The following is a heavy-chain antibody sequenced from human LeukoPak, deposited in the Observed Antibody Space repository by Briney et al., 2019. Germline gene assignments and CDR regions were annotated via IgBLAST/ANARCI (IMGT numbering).Heavy chain of an antibody. Sequence: ASVKVSCKASGYTFTGYYMHWVRQAPGQGLEWMGRINPNSGGTNYAQKFQGRVTMTRDTSISTAYMELSRLRSDDTAVYYCARTTGISGWYYFDYWGQGTLVTVSS. CDR1: GYTFTGYY. D-gene: IGHD6-19*01. CDR2: INPNSGGT. V-gene: IGHV1-2*06. J-gene: IGHJ4*02. CDR3: ARTTGISGWYYFDY.